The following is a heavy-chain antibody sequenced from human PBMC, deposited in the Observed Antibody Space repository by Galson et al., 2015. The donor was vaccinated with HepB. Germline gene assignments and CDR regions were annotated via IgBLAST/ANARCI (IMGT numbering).Heavy chain of an antibody. CDR2: IWYDGSNE. V-gene: IGHV3-33*01. J-gene: IGHJ4*02. D-gene: IGHD3-10*01. CDR1: GFTFSSYG. Sequence: SLRLSCAASGFTFSSYGMHWVRQAPGKGLEWVAVIWYDGSNEYYADSVKGRFTISRDNSKNTLYLQMNSLRAEDTAVYYCAREYTYYYGSGSSLDYWGQGTLVTVSS. CDR3: AREYTYYYGSGSSLDY.